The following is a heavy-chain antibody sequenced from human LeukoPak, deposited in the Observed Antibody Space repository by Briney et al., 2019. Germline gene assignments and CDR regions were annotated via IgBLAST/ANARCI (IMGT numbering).Heavy chain of an antibody. Sequence: PSETLSLTCAVYGGSFSGYYWSWIRQPPGKGLEWIGEINHSGSTNYNPSLKSRVTISVDTSKNQFSLKLCSVTAADTAVYYCARGHYDSSGYYPPHSDYWGQGTLVTVSS. J-gene: IGHJ4*02. V-gene: IGHV4-34*01. CDR1: GGSFSGYY. D-gene: IGHD3-22*01. CDR3: ARGHYDSSGYYPPHSDY. CDR2: INHSGST.